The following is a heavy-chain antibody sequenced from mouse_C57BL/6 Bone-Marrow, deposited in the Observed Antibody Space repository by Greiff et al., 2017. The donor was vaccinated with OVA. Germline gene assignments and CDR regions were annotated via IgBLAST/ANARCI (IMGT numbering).Heavy chain of an antibody. J-gene: IGHJ2*01. D-gene: IGHD4-1*01. V-gene: IGHV5-4*01. CDR2: ISDGGSYT. CDR1: GFTFSSYA. Sequence: DVHLVESGGGLVKPGGSLKLSCAASGFTFSSYAMSWVRQTPEKRLEWVATISDGGSYTYYPDNVKGRFTISRDNAKNNLYLQMSHLKSEDTAMYYCARHNWDWYWGQGTTLTVSS. CDR3: ARHNWDWY.